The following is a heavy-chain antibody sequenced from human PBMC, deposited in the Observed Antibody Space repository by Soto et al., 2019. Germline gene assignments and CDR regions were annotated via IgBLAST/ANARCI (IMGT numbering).Heavy chain of an antibody. CDR2: ISYDGSNK. D-gene: IGHD3-22*01. CDR3: AKEEEYYYDSSGYYYWPSLDY. CDR1: GFTFSSYG. V-gene: IGHV3-30*18. Sequence: GGSLRLSCAASGFTFSSYGMHWVRQAPGKGLEWVAVISYDGSNKYYADSVKGRFTISRDNSKNTLYLQMNSLRAEDTAVYYCAKEEEYYYDSSGYYYWPSLDYWGQGTLVTVSS. J-gene: IGHJ4*02.